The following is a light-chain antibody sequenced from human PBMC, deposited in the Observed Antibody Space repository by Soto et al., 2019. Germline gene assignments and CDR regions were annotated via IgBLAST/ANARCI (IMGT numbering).Light chain of an antibody. Sequence: EIVLTQSPGTLSLSPRERATLSCRASQSVNDNYLAWYQHKPGQAPRLLIYGASSRAPGIPDRFSGSGSGTDFTLTISRLEPEDFAIYYCQQYAASPRTFGQGTQFEVK. J-gene: IGKJ1*01. CDR2: GAS. CDR1: QSVNDNY. CDR3: QQYAASPRT. V-gene: IGKV3-20*01.